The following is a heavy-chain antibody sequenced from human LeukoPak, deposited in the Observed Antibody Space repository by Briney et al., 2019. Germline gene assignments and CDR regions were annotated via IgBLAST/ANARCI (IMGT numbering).Heavy chain of an antibody. J-gene: IGHJ4*02. Sequence: GGSLRLSCAASGFTFDDYAMHWVRQAPGKGLEWVSGISWNSGSIGYADSVKSRFTISRDNAKNSVYLQMNSLGAEDTAVYYCARHVNYNRCDYWGQGTLVTVSS. CDR2: ISWNSGSI. CDR1: GFTFDDYA. CDR3: ARHVNYNRCDY. D-gene: IGHD5-24*01. V-gene: IGHV3-9*01.